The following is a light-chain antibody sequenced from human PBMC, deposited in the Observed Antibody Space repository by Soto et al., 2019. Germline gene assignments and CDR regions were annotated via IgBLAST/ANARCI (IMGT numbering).Light chain of an antibody. Sequence: EIVLTQSPGTQSLSPGERATLSGRASQSVSSSYLAWYQQKPGQAPRLLIYGASSRATGIPDRFSGSGSGTDFTLTISRLEPEDFAVYYCQQYGSSPQTFGQGTKVEIK. V-gene: IGKV3-20*01. CDR1: QSVSSSY. CDR3: QQYGSSPQT. J-gene: IGKJ1*01. CDR2: GAS.